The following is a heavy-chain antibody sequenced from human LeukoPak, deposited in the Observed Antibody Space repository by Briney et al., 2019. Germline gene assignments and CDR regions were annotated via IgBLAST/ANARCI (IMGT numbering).Heavy chain of an antibody. Sequence: PSETLSLTCTVSGGSISSGDYYWSWIRQPPGTGLEWIGNIYYSGSTYYRPSLKSRVTISVDTSKNQFSLKLSSVTAADTAVYYCARARGGVTGYYRDYNWFDPWGQGTLVTVSS. J-gene: IGHJ5*02. CDR1: GGSISSGDYY. CDR2: IYYSGST. V-gene: IGHV4-30-4*01. D-gene: IGHD3-3*01. CDR3: ARARGGVTGYYRDYNWFDP.